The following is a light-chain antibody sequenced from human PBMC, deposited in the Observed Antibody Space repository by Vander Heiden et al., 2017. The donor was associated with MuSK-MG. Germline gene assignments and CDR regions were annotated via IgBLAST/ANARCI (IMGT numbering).Light chain of an antibody. CDR2: YDS. CDR3: QVWDSSSDHRV. Sequence: SYVLTPPPPLSVAPAQTARSTCGGNNIGSKSVHWYQQKPGQAPVVVIYYDSDRPSGIPERFSGSNSGNTATLTISRVEAGDEADYYCQVWDSSSDHRVFGGGTKLTVL. V-gene: IGLV3-21*04. J-gene: IGLJ3*02. CDR1: NIGSKS.